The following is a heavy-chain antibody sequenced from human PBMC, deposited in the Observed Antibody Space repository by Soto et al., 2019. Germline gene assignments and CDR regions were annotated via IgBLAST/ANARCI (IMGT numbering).Heavy chain of an antibody. CDR2: ISYDGRNK. D-gene: IGHD6-6*01. V-gene: IGHV3-30*04. Sequence: PGGSLRLSCAASGFTFSSYAMHWVRQAPGKGLEWVAVISYDGRNKYYVDSVKGRFTISRDNSKNTLYLQMNSLGAEETAVYYCAREVERQLGYWGQGTLVTVSS. CDR1: GFTFSSYA. CDR3: AREVERQLGY. J-gene: IGHJ4*02.